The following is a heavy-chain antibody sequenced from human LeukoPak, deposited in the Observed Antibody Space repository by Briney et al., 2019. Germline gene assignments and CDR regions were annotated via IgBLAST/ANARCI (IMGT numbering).Heavy chain of an antibody. J-gene: IGHJ4*02. CDR3: AKGISIAVAGTENLDY. D-gene: IGHD6-19*01. CDR1: GFTFSSYA. Sequence: GGSLRLSCAASGFTFSSYAMSWVRQAPGKGLEWVSAISGSGGSTYYADSVKGRFTISRDNSKNTLYLQMNSLRAEDTAVYYCAKGISIAVAGTENLDYWGQGTLVTVSS. CDR2: ISGSGGST. V-gene: IGHV3-23*01.